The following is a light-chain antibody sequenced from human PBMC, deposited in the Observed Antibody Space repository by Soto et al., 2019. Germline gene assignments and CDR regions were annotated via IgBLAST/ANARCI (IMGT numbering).Light chain of an antibody. Sequence: QSVLTQPPSASGTPGQTVTISCSGSGSNIGENAVNWYQHLPRTAPQLLIYSNALRPSGVPHRFSGSKSGTAGSLAISGLQSEDEDHYYCAAWDDSLKAMLFGGGTKLTVL. CDR1: GSNIGENA. CDR3: AAWDDSLKAML. CDR2: SNA. V-gene: IGLV1-44*01. J-gene: IGLJ3*02.